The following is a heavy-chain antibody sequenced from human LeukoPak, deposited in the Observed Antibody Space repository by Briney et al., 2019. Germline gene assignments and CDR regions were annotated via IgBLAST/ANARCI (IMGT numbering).Heavy chain of an antibody. Sequence: SETLSLTCTVSGGSISSSSYYWGWIRQPPGKRLEWIGSIYYSGSTYYNPSLKSRVTISVDTSKNQFSLKLSSATAADTAVYYCATSKAKIAVAVHWGQGTLVTVSS. V-gene: IGHV4-39*01. CDR1: GGSISSSSYY. CDR3: ATSKAKIAVAVH. J-gene: IGHJ4*02. CDR2: IYYSGST. D-gene: IGHD6-19*01.